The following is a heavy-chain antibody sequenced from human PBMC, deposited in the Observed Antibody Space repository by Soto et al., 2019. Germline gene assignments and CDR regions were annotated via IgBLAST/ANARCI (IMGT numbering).Heavy chain of an antibody. CDR2: IYHNGDT. CDR3: ARGGNSGPFDY. V-gene: IGHV4-30-2*01. D-gene: IGHD2-21*01. J-gene: IGHJ4*02. Sequence: SETRSLTWAVSGDPVSRGVHSWIWIRQPPGKGLEWIGYIYHNGDTHYDSSLKSRVSISVDMSKNQFSLRLSSVTAADTAVYYCARGGNSGPFDYWGQGTPVTVSS. CDR1: GDPVSRGVHS.